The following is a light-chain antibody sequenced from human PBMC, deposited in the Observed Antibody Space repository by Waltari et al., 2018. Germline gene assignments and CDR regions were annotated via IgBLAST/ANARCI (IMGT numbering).Light chain of an antibody. Sequence: EIVLTQSPATLYLSPGERAPLSCRASQSVSTYLAWYQQRPGQPPRLLIYDSSSRATGIPARFSGSGSETDFTLTISSLEPEDFVVYYCQQRYKWPLTFGGGSKVEI. V-gene: IGKV3-11*01. CDR2: DSS. CDR3: QQRYKWPLT. CDR1: QSVSTY. J-gene: IGKJ4*01.